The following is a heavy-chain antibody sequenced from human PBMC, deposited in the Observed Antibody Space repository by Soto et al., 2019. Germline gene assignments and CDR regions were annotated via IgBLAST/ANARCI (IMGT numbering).Heavy chain of an antibody. J-gene: IGHJ6*04. V-gene: IGHV1-2*04. Sequence: QVQLVQSGAEVKKPGASVKVSCKASGYTFTGYYMHWVRQAPGQGLEWMGWINPNSGGTNYAQKFQGWVTLTRDTSISTAYMELSRLRSDDTAVYYCARDRIAYDFWSGYYTQTGYGMDVWGKGTTVTVSS. CDR3: ARDRIAYDFWSGYYTQTGYGMDV. CDR1: GYTFTGYY. D-gene: IGHD3-3*01. CDR2: INPNSGGT.